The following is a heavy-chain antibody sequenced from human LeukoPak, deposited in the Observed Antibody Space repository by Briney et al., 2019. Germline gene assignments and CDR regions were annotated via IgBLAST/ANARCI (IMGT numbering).Heavy chain of an antibody. J-gene: IGHJ5*02. CDR1: GYTFTGYY. Sequence: ASVKVSCKASGYTFTGYYMHWVRQVPGQGLKWMGWINPNSGGTNYAQKFQGRVTMTRDTSISTAYMELSRLRSDDTAVYYCARRVVRGGGFDPWGQGTLVTVSS. D-gene: IGHD3-10*01. CDR2: INPNSGGT. V-gene: IGHV1-2*02. CDR3: ARRVVRGGGFDP.